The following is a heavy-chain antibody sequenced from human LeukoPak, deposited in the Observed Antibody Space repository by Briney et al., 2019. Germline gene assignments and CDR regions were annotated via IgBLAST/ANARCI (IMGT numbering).Heavy chain of an antibody. J-gene: IGHJ4*02. Sequence: PGGSLRLSCVASGFTFSSRDWMTWVRQAPGKGLEWIGEIYHSGSTNYNPSLKSRVTILSDVSKNQFSLNLTSVTAADTAVYYCARDSWGRFDYWGQGTLVAVSS. CDR3: ARDSWGRFDY. CDR1: GFTFSSRDW. D-gene: IGHD7-27*01. V-gene: IGHV4-4*02. CDR2: IYHSGST.